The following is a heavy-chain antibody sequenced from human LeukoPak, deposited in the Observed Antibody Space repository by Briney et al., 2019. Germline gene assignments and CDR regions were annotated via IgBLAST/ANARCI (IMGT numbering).Heavy chain of an antibody. CDR3: ARGVTYYYDSSGYPRAAFDI. D-gene: IGHD3-22*01. J-gene: IGHJ3*02. CDR1: GFAFSSCA. V-gene: IGHV3-23*01. CDR2: ISGSAGST. Sequence: GGSLRLSCAASGFAFSSCAMSWVRQAPGKGLEWVSGISGSAGSTNYADSVKGRFTISRDNAKNTLYLQMNSLRAEDTAVYYCARGVTYYYDSSGYPRAAFDIWGQGTMVTVSS.